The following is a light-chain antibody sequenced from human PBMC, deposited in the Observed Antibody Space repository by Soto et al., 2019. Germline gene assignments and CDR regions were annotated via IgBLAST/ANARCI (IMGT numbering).Light chain of an antibody. CDR2: EVS. CDR1: SSDVGGYNY. Sequence: QSALTQPPSASGSPGQSVTISCTGTSSDVGGYNYVSWYQQHPGKAPKLMIYEVSKRPSGVPDRFSGSKSGNTASLTVSGLQAEDEADYYCCSYTDIALDVVFGGGTKLTVL. CDR3: CSYTDIALDVV. V-gene: IGLV2-8*01. J-gene: IGLJ2*01.